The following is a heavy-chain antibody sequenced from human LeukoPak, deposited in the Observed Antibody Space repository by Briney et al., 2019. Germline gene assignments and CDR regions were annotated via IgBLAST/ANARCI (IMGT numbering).Heavy chain of an antibody. V-gene: IGHV4-59*01. CDR3: ARGYNWGSYPVRGPLDY. Sequence: AETLSLTCTVSGASISSYYWSWVRQPPGKGLEWIGYIYNSGTTNYYPSLKDRVTISLDTSKKQFSLKLTYVTAGDTAVYYCARGYNWGSYPVRGPLDYWGQGTLVTVSS. CDR1: GASISSYY. J-gene: IGHJ4*02. D-gene: IGHD3-16*01. CDR2: IYNSGTT.